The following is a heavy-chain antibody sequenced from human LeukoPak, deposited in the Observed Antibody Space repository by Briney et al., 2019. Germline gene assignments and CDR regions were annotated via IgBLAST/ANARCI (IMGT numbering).Heavy chain of an antibody. V-gene: IGHV4-4*02. CDR2: SYHSGST. CDR3: ARLGRKTSVVPPDFDC. Sequence: ASETLSLTCAVSGGSITSSKWWTWVRQPPGKGLEWIGESYHSGSTNYNPSLKSRVTISVDKSKKQFSLKLSSVTAADTAVYYCARLGRKTSVVPPDFDCWGQGTLVTVSS. J-gene: IGHJ4*02. CDR1: GGSITSSKW. D-gene: IGHD4-23*01.